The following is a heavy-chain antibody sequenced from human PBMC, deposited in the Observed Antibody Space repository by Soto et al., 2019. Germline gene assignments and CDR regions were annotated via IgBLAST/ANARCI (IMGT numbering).Heavy chain of an antibody. CDR1: GGSFSGYY. J-gene: IGHJ5*02. D-gene: IGHD3-16*02. CDR2: INHSGST. CDR3: ARGVGDYIWGSYRPNWFDP. Sequence: TLSLTCAVYGGSFSGYYWSWIRQPPGKGLEWIGEINHSGSTNYNPSLKSRVTISVDTSKNQFSLKLSSVTAADTAVYYCARGVGDYIWGSYRPNWFDPWGQGTLVTVSS. V-gene: IGHV4-34*01.